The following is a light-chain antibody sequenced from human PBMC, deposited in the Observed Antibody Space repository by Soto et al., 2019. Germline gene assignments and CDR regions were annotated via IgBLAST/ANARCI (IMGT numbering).Light chain of an antibody. CDR1: SSDVGVSTY. CDR2: DVT. V-gene: IGLV2-11*01. J-gene: IGLJ3*02. CDR3: CSYAGSYTWV. Sequence: QSALTQPRSVSGSPGQSVTISCTGASSDVGVSTYVSWYQQHPGKAPKVMIYDVTKRPSGVPDRFSGSKSGNTASLTISGIQAGDEADYYCCSYAGSYTWVFGGGTKLTVL.